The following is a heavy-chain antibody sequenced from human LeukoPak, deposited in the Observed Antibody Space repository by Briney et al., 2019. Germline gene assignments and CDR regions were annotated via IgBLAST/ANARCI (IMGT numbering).Heavy chain of an antibody. CDR1: GFTFSSYG. Sequence: PGGSLRLSCAASGFTFSSYGMHWVRQAPGKGLEWVAFIRYDGSNEYHADSVEGRFTISRDNSKNTLYLQMNNLRAEDTAMYYCAKTYYYDSRGYYYFDYWGQGTLVTVSS. J-gene: IGHJ4*02. D-gene: IGHD3-22*01. CDR2: IRYDGSNE. V-gene: IGHV3-30*02. CDR3: AKTYYYDSRGYYYFDY.